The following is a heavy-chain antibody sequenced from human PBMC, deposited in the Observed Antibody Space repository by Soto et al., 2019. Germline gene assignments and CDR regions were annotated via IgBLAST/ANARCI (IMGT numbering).Heavy chain of an antibody. CDR2: IWYDGRNE. CDR1: GFTFSSYG. V-gene: IGHV3-33*01. CDR3: ARGTATDGLDA. Sequence: QVQLVESGGGVVQPGRSLTLSCVASGFTFSSYGMHWVRQAPGKGLEWVASIWYDGRNENYQDSVKGRFSISRDNSKNTLFLKMNSLRADDTAVYYCARGTATDGLDAWGQGALITVSS. J-gene: IGHJ5*02. D-gene: IGHD2-21*02.